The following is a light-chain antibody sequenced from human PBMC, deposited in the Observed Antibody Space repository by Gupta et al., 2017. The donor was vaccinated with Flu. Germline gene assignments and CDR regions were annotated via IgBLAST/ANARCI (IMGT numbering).Light chain of an antibody. CDR2: EDN. J-gene: IGLJ2*01. CDR3: QSYEV. Sequence: PGKTVTLSCTRSSGSIASNYVQWYQQRPGTSPTTVIYEDNQRPSGVPDRFSGSIDSSSNSASLTISGLKTEDEADYYCQSYEVFGGGTKLTVL. CDR1: SGSIASNY. V-gene: IGLV6-57*01.